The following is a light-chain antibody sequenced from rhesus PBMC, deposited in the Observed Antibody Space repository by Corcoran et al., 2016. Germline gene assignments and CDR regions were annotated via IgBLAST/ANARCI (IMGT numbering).Light chain of an antibody. CDR3: QHYGSREFT. V-gene: IGKV1-22*01. Sequence: DIQMTQSPSSLSASVGDTVTITCRASQSISNWLAWYQQKPGKAPKLVIYKASTLQTGVPSRVSGSGSGTDFTLTISSLQSEDFATYYCQHYGSREFTFGPGTKLDIK. CDR1: QSISNW. CDR2: KAS. J-gene: IGKJ3*01.